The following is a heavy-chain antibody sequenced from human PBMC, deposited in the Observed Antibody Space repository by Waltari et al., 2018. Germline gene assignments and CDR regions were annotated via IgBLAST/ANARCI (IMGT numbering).Heavy chain of an antibody. D-gene: IGHD5-12*01. V-gene: IGHV1-69*05. J-gene: IGHJ3*02. CDR2: IIPIFGTA. Sequence: QVQLVQSGAEVKKPGSSVKVSCKASGGTFSSYSISWVRPAPGQGLEWMGGIIPIFGTANYAQKFQGRVTITTDESTSTAYMELSSLRSEDTAVYYCARGDGYNSGDAFDIWGQGTMVTVSS. CDR1: GGTFSSYS. CDR3: ARGDGYNSGDAFDI.